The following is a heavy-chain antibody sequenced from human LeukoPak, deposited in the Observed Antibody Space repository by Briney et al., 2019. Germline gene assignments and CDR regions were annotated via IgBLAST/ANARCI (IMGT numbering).Heavy chain of an antibody. CDR2: ISGSGGST. CDR1: GFTFSSYA. Sequence: GGSLRLSCAASGFTFSSYAMSWVRQAPGKGLEWVSTISGSGGSTYYADSVKGRFTISRDNSKTTLYLQMNSLRAQDTAVYYCAKVGRSGWPYYMDVWGKETTVTVSS. D-gene: IGHD6-19*01. J-gene: IGHJ6*03. CDR3: AKVGRSGWPYYMDV. V-gene: IGHV3-23*01.